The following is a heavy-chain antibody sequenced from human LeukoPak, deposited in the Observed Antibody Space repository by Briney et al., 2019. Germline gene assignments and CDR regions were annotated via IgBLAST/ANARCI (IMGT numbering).Heavy chain of an antibody. V-gene: IGHV3-74*01. J-gene: IGHJ6*02. CDR3: ARGSGLLWFGELDYYYYGMDV. CDR1: GFTFSSYW. CDR2: INTDGSST. D-gene: IGHD3-10*01. Sequence: GGSLRLSCAASGFTFSSYWMHWVRQAPGKGLVWVSRINTDGSSTSYADSVKGRFTISRDNAKNSLYLQMNSLRAEDTAVYYCARGSGLLWFGELDYYYYGMDVWGQGTTVTVSS.